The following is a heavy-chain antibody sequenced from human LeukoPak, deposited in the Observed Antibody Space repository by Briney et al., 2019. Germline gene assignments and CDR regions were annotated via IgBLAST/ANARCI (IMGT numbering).Heavy chain of an antibody. V-gene: IGHV3-15*01. CDR3: TTDRGITTKLLFDS. J-gene: IGHJ4*02. Sequence: GGSLRLSCAASGFPFSQAWMSWVRQVPGKGLECVGRIKSKTDGGATDYPAPVSGRFTISRDGPRNTVYLQLRSLKTEDTAVYFCTTDRGITTKLLFDSWGQGTPVTVSS. CDR2: IKSKTDGGAT. D-gene: IGHD1-14*01. CDR1: GFPFSQAW.